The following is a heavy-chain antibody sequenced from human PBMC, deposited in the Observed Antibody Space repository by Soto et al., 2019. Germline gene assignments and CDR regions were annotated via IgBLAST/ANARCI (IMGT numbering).Heavy chain of an antibody. CDR1: GGTFSSYA. V-gene: IGHV1-69*06. J-gene: IGHJ6*02. CDR2: IIPIFGTA. CDR3: ARGLVRPVAFYYYGMDV. Sequence: QVQLVQSGAEVKKPGSSVTVSCKASGGTFSSYAISWVRQAPGQGLEWMGGIIPIFGTANYAQKFQARVTITADKSTSTAYMELSSLRSEDTAVYYCARGLVRPVAFYYYGMDVWGQGTTVTVSS. D-gene: IGHD6-19*01.